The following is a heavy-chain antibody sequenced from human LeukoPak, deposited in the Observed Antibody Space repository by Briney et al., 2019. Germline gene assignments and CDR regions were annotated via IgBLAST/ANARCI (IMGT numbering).Heavy chain of an antibody. CDR1: EFAFSDYA. V-gene: IGHV3-23*01. Sequence: GGSLRLSCAASEFAFSDYAMSWVRQAPGKGLEWVSGINTGGEYTYYANSVKGRFTISRDNSKNTLYLQMNSLRAEDTAVYYCVKKGGGGYFDSWGQGTLVTVSS. CDR3: VKKGGGGYFDS. D-gene: IGHD3-10*01. J-gene: IGHJ4*02. CDR2: INTGGEYT.